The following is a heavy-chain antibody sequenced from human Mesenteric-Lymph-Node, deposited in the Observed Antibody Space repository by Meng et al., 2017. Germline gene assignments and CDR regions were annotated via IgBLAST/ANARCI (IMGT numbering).Heavy chain of an antibody. V-gene: IGHV3-7*01. CDR1: GFILSNYW. D-gene: IGHD6-19*01. CDR2: INLDGNEK. J-gene: IGHJ3*01. CDR3: ARLSPLSSSWHGGAFDV. Sequence: GASLKISCGGSGFILSNYWMSWVRQAPGKELEWVANINLDGNEKYYGDSVRGRFTIARDNAEKSVSLQMKSLRAEDTAVYYCARLSPLSSSWHGGAFDVWGQGTWVTVSS.